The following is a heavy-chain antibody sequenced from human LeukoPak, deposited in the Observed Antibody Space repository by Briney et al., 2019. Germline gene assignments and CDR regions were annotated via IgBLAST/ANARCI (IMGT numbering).Heavy chain of an antibody. V-gene: IGHV3-30-3*01. Sequence: GRSLRLSCAASGFTFSSYAMHWVRQAPGKGLGWVAVISYDGSNKYYADSVKGRFTISRDNSKNTLYLQMNSLRAEDTAVYYCARTAGYSSGWSHYYYYGMDVWGQGTTVTVSS. CDR1: GFTFSSYA. CDR2: ISYDGSNK. D-gene: IGHD6-19*01. J-gene: IGHJ6*02. CDR3: ARTAGYSSGWSHYYYYGMDV.